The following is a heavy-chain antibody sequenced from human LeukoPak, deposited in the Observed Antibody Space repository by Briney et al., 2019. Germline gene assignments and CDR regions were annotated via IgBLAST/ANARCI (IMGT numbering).Heavy chain of an antibody. D-gene: IGHD3-22*01. J-gene: IGHJ5*02. CDR2: IIPIFGTA. V-gene: IGHV1-69*13. Sequence: ASVKVSCKASGGTFSSYAISWVRQAPGQGLGWMGGIIPIFGTANYAQKFQGRVTITADESTSTAYMELSSLRSEDTAVYYCARLGPFYDSSSYGDYNWFDPWGQGTLVTVSS. CDR3: ARLGPFYDSSSYGDYNWFDP. CDR1: GGTFSSYA.